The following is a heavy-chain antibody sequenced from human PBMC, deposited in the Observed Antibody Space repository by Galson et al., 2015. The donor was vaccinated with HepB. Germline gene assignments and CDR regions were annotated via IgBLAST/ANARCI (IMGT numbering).Heavy chain of an antibody. CDR3: ARGGGAPNYYGSGSYYNL. D-gene: IGHD3-10*01. Sequence: SLRLSCAASGFTVSSNYMSWVRQAPGKGLEYVSVIYSGGSAYYADSVEGRFTISRDKSKNTLYLQMNSLRAEDTAVYYCARGGGAPNYYGSGSYYNLWGQGTTVTVSS. CDR1: GFTVSSNY. V-gene: IGHV3-53*01. J-gene: IGHJ6*02. CDR2: IYSGGSA.